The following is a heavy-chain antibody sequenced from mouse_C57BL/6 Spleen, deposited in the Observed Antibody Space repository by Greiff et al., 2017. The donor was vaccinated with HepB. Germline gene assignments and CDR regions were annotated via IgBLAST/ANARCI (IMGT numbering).Heavy chain of an antibody. D-gene: IGHD1-1*01. J-gene: IGHJ4*01. V-gene: IGHV6-3*01. Sequence: EVQLQQSGGGLVQPGGSMKLSCVASGFTFSNYWMNWVRQSPEKGLEWVAQIRLKSDNYATHYAESVKGRFTISRDDSKSSVYLQMNNLRAEDTGIYYCTATTVVAPDYWGQGTSVTVSS. CDR1: GFTFSNYW. CDR3: TATTVVAPDY. CDR2: IRLKSDNYAT.